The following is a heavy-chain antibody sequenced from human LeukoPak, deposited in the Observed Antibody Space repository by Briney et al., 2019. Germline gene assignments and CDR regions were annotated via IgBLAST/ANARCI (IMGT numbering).Heavy chain of an antibody. D-gene: IGHD3-10*01. V-gene: IGHV3-20*04. Sequence: GGSLRLSCAASGFTFDDYGMGWVLQAPGKGLEWVSGINWNGGSTGYADSVKGRFTISRDNAKNSLYLQMNSLRAEDTASYYCASHSIYYGSGSDYWGQGTLVTVSS. CDR1: GFTFDDYG. J-gene: IGHJ4*02. CDR3: ASHSIYYGSGSDY. CDR2: INWNGGST.